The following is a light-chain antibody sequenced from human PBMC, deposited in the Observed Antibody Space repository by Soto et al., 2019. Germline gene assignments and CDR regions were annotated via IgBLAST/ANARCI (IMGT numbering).Light chain of an antibody. Sequence: TQAPRSLCPCPHERGMLSCRASQNVSSSYLAWYQQKPGQAPKRLIYAASSRATGIPDRFSGSGSGTDFTLTISRLEPEDFAMYYCLQHNSSPWTFGGGTKVDI. CDR1: QNVSSSY. J-gene: IGKJ4*02. CDR2: AAS. CDR3: LQHNSSPWT. V-gene: IGKV3-20*01.